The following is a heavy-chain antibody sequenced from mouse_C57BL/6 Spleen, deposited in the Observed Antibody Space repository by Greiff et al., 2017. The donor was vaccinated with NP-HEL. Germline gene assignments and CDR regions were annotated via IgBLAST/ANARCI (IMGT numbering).Heavy chain of an antibody. Sequence: VQLKQSGPELVKPGASVKISCKASGYSFTGYYMHWVKQSHGTILDWIGYIYPYNGVSSYNEKFKGKGTLTVDKSSSTAYMELRSLTSEDSAVYYGAAGAYELDYWGQGTTLTVSS. CDR1: GYSFTGYY. CDR3: AAGAYELDY. D-gene: IGHD1-1*01. CDR2: IYPYNGVS. V-gene: IGHV1-31*01. J-gene: IGHJ2*01.